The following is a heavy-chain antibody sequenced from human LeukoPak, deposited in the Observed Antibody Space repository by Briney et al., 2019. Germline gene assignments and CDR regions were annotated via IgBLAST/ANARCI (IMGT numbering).Heavy chain of an antibody. CDR1: GFTFSTLA. CDR2: IFPSGGEI. CDR3: ATYRQVLLPFES. Sequence: GGSLRLSCAASGFTFSTLAMIWVRQPPGKGLEWVSSIFPSGGEIHYADSVRGRFTISRDNSKSTLSLQMNSLRAEDTAIYYCATYRQVLLPFESWGQGTLVIVSS. J-gene: IGHJ4*02. V-gene: IGHV3-23*01. D-gene: IGHD2-8*02.